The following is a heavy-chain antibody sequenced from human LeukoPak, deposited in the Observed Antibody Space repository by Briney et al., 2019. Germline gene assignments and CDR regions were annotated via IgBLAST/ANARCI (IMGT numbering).Heavy chain of an antibody. CDR1: GFTFSSYW. V-gene: IGHV3-7*01. D-gene: IGHD2-15*01. Sequence: GSLRLSCAASGFTFSSYWMSWVRQAPGKGLEWVANIKQDGSEKYYVDSVKGRFTISRDNAKNSLYLQMNSLRAEDTAVYYCARGVRNVGRVVAAKYYYYYYMDVWGKGTTVTVSS. J-gene: IGHJ6*03. CDR2: IKQDGSEK. CDR3: ARGVRNVGRVVAAKYYYYYYMDV.